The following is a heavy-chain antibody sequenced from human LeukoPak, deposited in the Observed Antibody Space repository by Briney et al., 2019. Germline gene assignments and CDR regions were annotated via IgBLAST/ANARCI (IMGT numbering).Heavy chain of an antibody. D-gene: IGHD5-18*01. Sequence: PSETLSLSCVMYGGFFTGYYWSWIRQPPGKGLEWIGEINHSGSTNYNPSLKSRVTISVDTSKNQFSLKLSSVTAADTAVYYCARHRGYSYGVDYWGQGTLVTVSS. CDR2: INHSGST. V-gene: IGHV4-34*01. CDR1: GGFFTGYY. CDR3: ARHRGYSYGVDY. J-gene: IGHJ4*02.